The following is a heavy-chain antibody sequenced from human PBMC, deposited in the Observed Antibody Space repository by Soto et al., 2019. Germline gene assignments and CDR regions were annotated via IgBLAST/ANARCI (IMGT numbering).Heavy chain of an antibody. D-gene: IGHD3-9*01. Sequence: GGSLILSCAASGFTFISYAMSWVRQAPGKGLEWVSAISGSGGSTYYADSVKGRFTISRDNSKNTLYLQMNSLRAEDTAVYYCAKDVGWLSPPIDDWGQGTLVTVSS. CDR2: ISGSGGST. V-gene: IGHV3-23*01. CDR1: GFTFISYA. CDR3: AKDVGWLSPPIDD. J-gene: IGHJ4*02.